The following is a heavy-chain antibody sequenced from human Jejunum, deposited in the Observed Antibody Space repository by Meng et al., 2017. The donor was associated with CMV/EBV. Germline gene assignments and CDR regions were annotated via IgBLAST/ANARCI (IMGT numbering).Heavy chain of an antibody. J-gene: IGHJ4*02. V-gene: IGHV3-53*05. D-gene: IGHD4-11*01. CDR1: FSVNNNY. CDR2: LYSDGSTLGAFT. CDR3: ARENDYRNYFDQ. Sequence: FSVNNNYMNWVRQTPGKGLEWVSVLYSDGSTLGAFTYYADSVEGRFTISRDSSKNTLYLQMNSLRGEDTAIYYCARENDYRNYFDQWGQGTLVTVSS.